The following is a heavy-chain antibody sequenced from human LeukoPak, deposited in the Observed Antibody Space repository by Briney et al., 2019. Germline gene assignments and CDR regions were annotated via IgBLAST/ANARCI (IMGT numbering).Heavy chain of an antibody. CDR3: ARPVHYYYDSSGYSF. CDR2: ISYNGSNK. CDR1: GFTFNSYG. J-gene: IGHJ4*02. Sequence: GRSLRLSCAASGFTFNSYGMHWVRQAPGKGLEWVAVISYNGSNKYYADSVKGRFTISRDNSKNTLYLQMNSLRAEDTAVYYCARPVHYYYDSSGYSFWGQGTLVTVSS. D-gene: IGHD3-22*01. V-gene: IGHV3-30*03.